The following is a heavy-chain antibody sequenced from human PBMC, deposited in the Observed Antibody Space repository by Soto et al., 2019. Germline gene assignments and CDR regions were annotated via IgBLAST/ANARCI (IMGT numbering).Heavy chain of an antibody. J-gene: IGHJ4*02. CDR3: ATGVRGYSSAPRFDFEY. D-gene: IGHD5-18*01. CDR1: GGIFSSNA. V-gene: IGHV1-69*01. Sequence: QVQLVQSGAEVKKPGSSVKVSCQASGGIFSSNAISWVRQAPGQGLEWMGGILPIFDTTHYAQKFQGRVTITADESTSTAYMELSSLKSEDPALYYCATGVRGYSSAPRFDFEYWGQGTLVTVSS. CDR2: ILPIFDTT.